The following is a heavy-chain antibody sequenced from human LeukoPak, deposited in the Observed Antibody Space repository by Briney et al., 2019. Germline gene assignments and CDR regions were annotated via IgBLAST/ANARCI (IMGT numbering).Heavy chain of an antibody. V-gene: IGHV3-7*01. D-gene: IGHD5-18*01. J-gene: IGHJ4*02. CDR1: GFTFTTYW. Sequence: QAGGSLRLSCAASGFTFTTYWMGWVHQAPGKGLEWVANIKQDGSEQYYVDSVKGRFTISRDNAKASLYLQMNSLRAEDTAVYYCARDLSGVTGYTYGRGIDYWGQGTLVTVSS. CDR3: ARDLSGVTGYTYGRGIDY. CDR2: IKQDGSEQ.